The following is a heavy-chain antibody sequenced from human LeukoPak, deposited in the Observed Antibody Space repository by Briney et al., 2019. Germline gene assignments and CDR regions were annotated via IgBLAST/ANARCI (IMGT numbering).Heavy chain of an antibody. CDR1: GGTFSSYA. J-gene: IGHJ4*02. V-gene: IGHV1-69*04. CDR3: AELVAPISR. Sequence: SVKVSCKASGGTFSSYAISWVRQAPGQGLEWMGRIIPILGIANYAQKFQGRVTITTDESTSTAYMELSSLRSEDTAVYYCAELVAPISRWGQGTLVTVSS. CDR2: IIPILGIA. D-gene: IGHD5-12*01.